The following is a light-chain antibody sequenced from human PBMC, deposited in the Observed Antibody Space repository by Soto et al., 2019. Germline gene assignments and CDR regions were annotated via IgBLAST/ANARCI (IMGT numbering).Light chain of an antibody. Sequence: EIVMTQSTCTLSVSPGERATLFCRASQSVSNKLAWYQQKPGQAPRLIIYGTSTRATGIPARFSGSGSGTDFTLTISSLQSEYFAIYYCQQYNKWPQFGGGTKVDIK. J-gene: IGKJ4*02. V-gene: IGKV3-15*01. CDR1: QSVSNK. CDR2: GTS. CDR3: QQYNKWPQ.